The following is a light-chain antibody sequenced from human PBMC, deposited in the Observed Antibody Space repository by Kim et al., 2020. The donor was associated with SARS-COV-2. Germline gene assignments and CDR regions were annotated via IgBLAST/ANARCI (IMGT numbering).Light chain of an antibody. Sequence: DIVMTQSPLSLPVTPGEPASISCRSSQSLLHVNGYIYLDWYLQKPGQSPQLLIYLGSNRASGVPDRFSGSGSGTDFTLKISRVEAEDVGVYYCMQALQTPKTFGQGTKLEIK. CDR2: LGS. V-gene: IGKV2-28*01. CDR3: MQALQTPKT. CDR1: QSLLHVNGYIY. J-gene: IGKJ2*01.